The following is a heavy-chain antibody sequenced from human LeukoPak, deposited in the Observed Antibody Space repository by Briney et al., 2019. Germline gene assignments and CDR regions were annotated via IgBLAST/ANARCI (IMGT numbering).Heavy chain of an antibody. D-gene: IGHD3-3*01. CDR1: GYTFTGYY. J-gene: IGHJ6*02. CDR3: ARGHDFWSGFAGYYGMDV. V-gene: IGHV1-8*02. CDR2: MNPNSGNT. Sequence: GASVKVSCKASGYTFTGYYMHWVRQATGQGLEWMGWMNPNSGNTGYAQKFQGRVTMTRNTSISTAYMELSSLRSEDTAVYYCARGHDFWSGFAGYYGMDVWGQGTTVTVSS.